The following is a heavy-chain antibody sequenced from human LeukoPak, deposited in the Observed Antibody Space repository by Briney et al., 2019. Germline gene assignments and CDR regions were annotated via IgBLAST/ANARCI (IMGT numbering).Heavy chain of an antibody. Sequence: SETLSLTCTVAGGSISSYYWSWIRQPPGKGLEWIGYIYYSGSTNYSPSLKSRVTISVDTSKNQFSLKLSPVTAADTAVYYCARHGYSSGSLAWFDPWGQGTQVTVSS. V-gene: IGHV4-59*01. J-gene: IGHJ5*02. CDR2: IYYSGST. CDR3: ARHGYSSGSLAWFDP. CDR1: GGSISSYY. D-gene: IGHD6-19*01.